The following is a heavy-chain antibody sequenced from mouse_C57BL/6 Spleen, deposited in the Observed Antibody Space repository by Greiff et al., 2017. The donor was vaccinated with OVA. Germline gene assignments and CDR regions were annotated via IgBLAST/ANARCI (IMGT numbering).Heavy chain of an antibody. V-gene: IGHV1-82*01. Sequence: QVQLQQSGPELVKPGASVKISCKASGYAFSSSWMNWVKQRPGKGLEWIGRIYPGDGDTNYNGKFKGKATLTADKSSSTAYMQLSSLTSEDSAVYFCARGNQRGRDYWGQGTTLTVSS. CDR3: ARGNQRGRDY. J-gene: IGHJ2*01. CDR2: IYPGDGDT. CDR1: GYAFSSSW.